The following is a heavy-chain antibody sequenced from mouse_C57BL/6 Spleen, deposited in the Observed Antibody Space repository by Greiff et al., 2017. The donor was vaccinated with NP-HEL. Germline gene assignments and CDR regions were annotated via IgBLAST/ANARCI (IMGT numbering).Heavy chain of an antibody. D-gene: IGHD1-1*01. J-gene: IGHJ1*03. CDR1: GYTFTDYN. Sequence: VQLQQSGPELVKPGASVKMSCKASGYTFTDYNMHWVKQSHGKSLEWIGYINPNNGGTSYNQKFKGKATLTVNKSPSTAYMELRSLTSEDSAVYYCAREGDTTVVWYFDVWGTGTTVTVSS. V-gene: IGHV1-22*01. CDR2: INPNNGGT. CDR3: AREGDTTVVWYFDV.